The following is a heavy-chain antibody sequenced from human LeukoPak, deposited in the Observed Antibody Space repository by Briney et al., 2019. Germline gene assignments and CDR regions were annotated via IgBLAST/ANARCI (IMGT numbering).Heavy chain of an antibody. CDR1: GGSISSYY. D-gene: IGHD6-19*01. CDR2: IYYSGST. Sequence: SETLSLTCTVSGGSISSYYWSWIRQPPGKGLEWIGYIYYSGSTNYNPSLKSRVTISVDTSKNQFSLKLSSVTAADTAVYYCARSEYSSGWYAGGFDYWGQGTLVTVSS. CDR3: ARSEYSSGWYAGGFDY. J-gene: IGHJ4*02. V-gene: IGHV4-59*01.